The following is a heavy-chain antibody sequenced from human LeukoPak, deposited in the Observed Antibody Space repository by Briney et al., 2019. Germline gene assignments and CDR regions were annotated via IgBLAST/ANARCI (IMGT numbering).Heavy chain of an antibody. Sequence: GGSLRLSCAASGFTFGDYGMSWVRQARGKGLEWVSGINWNGGSTGYADSVKGRFTISRDNAKNSLYLQMNSLRAEDTALYYCARDATSQITIFGVVSYYYYYMDVWGKGTTVTVSS. CDR2: INWNGGST. J-gene: IGHJ6*03. D-gene: IGHD3-3*01. CDR1: GFTFGDYG. CDR3: ARDATSQITIFGVVSYYYYYMDV. V-gene: IGHV3-20*04.